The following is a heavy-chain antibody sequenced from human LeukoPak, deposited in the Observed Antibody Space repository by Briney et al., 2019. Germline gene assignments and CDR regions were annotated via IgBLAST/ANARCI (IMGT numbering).Heavy chain of an antibody. CDR2: IYYSGST. J-gene: IGHJ6*02. CDR1: GGSISSYY. Sequence: PSETLSLTCTVSGGSISSYYWSWIRQPPGKRLEWIGHIYYSGSTNYNPSLKSRVTISVDTSKNQFSLKLSSVTAADTAVYYCARATNGMDVWGQGTTVTVSS. D-gene: IGHD5-12*01. CDR3: ARATNGMDV. V-gene: IGHV4-59*01.